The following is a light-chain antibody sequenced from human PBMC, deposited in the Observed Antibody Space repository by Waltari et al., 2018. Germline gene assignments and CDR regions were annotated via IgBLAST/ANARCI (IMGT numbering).Light chain of an antibody. CDR3: QQYSIMPWT. Sequence: DIVMTQSPDSLAVSPGERATINCNASQIVLYPYNKHNYLAWYRQNSGNHTESHIYXXXXXXXGXXXXXXGXGSATXFTXXXXXLQAEDVAVYYCQQYSIMPWTFGQGTKVEIK. J-gene: IGKJ1*01. V-gene: IGKV4-1*01. CDR1: QIVLYPYNKHNY. CDR2: XXX.